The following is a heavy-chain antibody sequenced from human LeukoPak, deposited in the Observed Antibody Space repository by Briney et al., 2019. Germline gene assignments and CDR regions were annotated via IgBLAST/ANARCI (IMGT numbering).Heavy chain of an antibody. V-gene: IGHV4-61*05. CDR2: IYYSGST. Sequence: SETLSLTCTVSGGSISSSSYYWGWIRQPPGKGLEWIGYIYYSGSTNYNPSLKSRVTISVDTSKNQFSLKLSSVTAADTAVYYCARHYCSGGSCYPEYYYYYYMDVWGKGTTVTVSS. CDR3: ARHYCSGGSCYPEYYYYYYMDV. J-gene: IGHJ6*03. D-gene: IGHD2-15*01. CDR1: GGSISSSSYY.